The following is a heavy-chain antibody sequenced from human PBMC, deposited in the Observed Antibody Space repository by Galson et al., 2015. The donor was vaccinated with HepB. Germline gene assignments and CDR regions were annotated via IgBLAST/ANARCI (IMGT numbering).Heavy chain of an antibody. D-gene: IGHD6-13*01. J-gene: IGHJ4*02. CDR3: ARYIAAAGALFDY. Sequence: PALVKPTPTLTLTCTFSGFSLSTRGMCVSWIRQPPGKALKWLALIDWDDDKYYSTSLKTRLTISKDTSKNQVVLTMTNMDPVDTATYYCARYIAAAGALFDYWGQGTLVTVSS. CDR2: IDWDDDK. V-gene: IGHV2-70*01. CDR1: GFSLSTRGMC.